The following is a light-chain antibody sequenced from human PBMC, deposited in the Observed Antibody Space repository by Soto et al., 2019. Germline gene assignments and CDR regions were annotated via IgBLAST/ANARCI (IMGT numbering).Light chain of an antibody. CDR3: TSYTSSSTYV. CDR2: EVT. V-gene: IGLV2-14*01. Sequence: QSALTQPASVCGSPGQSITISCTGTSSDVGGYDYVSWYQQHPGKAPKFMIYEVTNRPSGVSHRFSGSKSGNTASLTISGLQAEDEADYYCTSYTSSSTYVFGTGTKVTVL. CDR1: SSDVGGYDY. J-gene: IGLJ1*01.